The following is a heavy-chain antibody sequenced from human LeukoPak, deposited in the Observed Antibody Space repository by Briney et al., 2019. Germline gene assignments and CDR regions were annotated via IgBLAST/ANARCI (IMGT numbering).Heavy chain of an antibody. V-gene: IGHV1-2*02. J-gene: IGHJ4*02. Sequence: ASVKVSCKASGYTFTGYYMHWVRQAPGQGLEWMGWINPNSGGTNYAQKFQGRVTMTTDTSTSTAYMELRSLRSDDTAVYYCARRFPPRILYDSSGYYSYYFDYWGQGTLVTVSS. CDR3: ARRFPPRILYDSSGYYSYYFDY. D-gene: IGHD3-22*01. CDR2: INPNSGGT. CDR1: GYTFTGYY.